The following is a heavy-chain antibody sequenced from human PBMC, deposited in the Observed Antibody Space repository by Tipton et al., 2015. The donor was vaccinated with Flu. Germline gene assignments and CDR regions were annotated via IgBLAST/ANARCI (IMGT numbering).Heavy chain of an antibody. CDR2: IYYSVST. Sequence: TLSLTCTVSGGSISGYYWSWIRQPPGKGLEYDGYIYYSVSTNYNPSLKSRVTISADTSKNQLSLQLNSVTAADTAVSYCARARLGTTTFFQHWGQGPQVTVSS. D-gene: IGHD3-16*01. J-gene: IGHJ1*01. V-gene: IGHV4-59*01. CDR3: ARARLGTTTFFQH. CDR1: GGSISGYY.